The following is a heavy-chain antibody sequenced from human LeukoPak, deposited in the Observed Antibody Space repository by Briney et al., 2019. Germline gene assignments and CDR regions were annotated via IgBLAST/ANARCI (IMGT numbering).Heavy chain of an antibody. Sequence: GESLKISCQGSGYSFTSYWIGWVRQMPGKGLEWMGIIYPGDSDTRYSPSFQGQVTISADKSISTAYLQWSSLKASDTAMYYCAREPRYCSSTSCYGGPIDYWGQGTLVTVSS. J-gene: IGHJ4*02. CDR2: IYPGDSDT. CDR3: AREPRYCSSTSCYGGPIDY. V-gene: IGHV5-51*01. CDR1: GYSFTSYW. D-gene: IGHD2-2*01.